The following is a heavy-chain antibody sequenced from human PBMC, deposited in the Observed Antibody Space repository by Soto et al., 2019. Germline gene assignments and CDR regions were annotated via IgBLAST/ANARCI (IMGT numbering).Heavy chain of an antibody. CDR2: ISTSSSTI. D-gene: IGHD2-2*01. CDR3: AREYCCSTSCLYDY. CDR1: GFTFSSYS. J-gene: IGHJ4*02. Sequence: EVQLVESGGGLVQPGGSLRLSCAASGFTFSSYSMNWVRQAPGKGLEWVSYISTSSSTIYYADSVKGRFTISRDNAKNSLYLQMNSLRAEDTAVYYCAREYCCSTSCLYDYWGQGTLVTVSP. V-gene: IGHV3-48*01.